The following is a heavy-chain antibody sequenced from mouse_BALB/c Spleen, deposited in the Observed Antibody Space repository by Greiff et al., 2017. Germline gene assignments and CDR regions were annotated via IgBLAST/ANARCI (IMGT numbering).Heavy chain of an antibody. CDR2: IYPSDSYT. V-gene: IGHV1-69*02. J-gene: IGHJ4*01. Sequence: QVQLQQPGAELVRPGASVKLSCKASGYTFTSYWINWVKQRPGQGLEWIGNIYPSDSYTNYNQKFKDKATLTVDKSSSTAYMQLSSPTSEDSAVYYCTRRAMTGPDYYAMDYWGQGTSVTVSS. D-gene: IGHD2-3*01. CDR3: TRRAMTGPDYYAMDY. CDR1: GYTFTSYW.